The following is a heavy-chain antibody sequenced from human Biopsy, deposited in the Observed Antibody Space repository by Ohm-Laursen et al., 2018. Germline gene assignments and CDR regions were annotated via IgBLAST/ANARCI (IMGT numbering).Heavy chain of an antibody. D-gene: IGHD1-7*01. CDR1: GYTFTSYD. Sequence: SVKVSCKASGYTFTSYDITWVRQASGQGPEWIGWLNPVSGNSNFGQKFRGRVTATSDTSISTAYMELSGLTSDDTATYYCGRAVRNQLLTDPWGQGTLVTVTS. V-gene: IGHV1-8*01. CDR3: GRAVRNQLLTDP. J-gene: IGHJ5*02. CDR2: LNPVSGNS.